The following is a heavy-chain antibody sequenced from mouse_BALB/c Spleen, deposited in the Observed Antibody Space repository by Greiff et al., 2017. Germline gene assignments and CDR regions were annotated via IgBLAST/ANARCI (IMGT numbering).Heavy chain of an antibody. CDR2: IYPSDSYT. CDR1: GYTFTSYW. D-gene: IGHD1-1*01. V-gene: IGHV1-69*02. J-gene: IGHJ3*01. Sequence: QVQLKQPGAELVRPGASVKLSCKASGYTFTSYWINWVKQRPGQGLEWIGNIYPSDSYTNYNQKFKDKATLTVDKSSSTAYMQLSSPTSEDSAVYYCTRWGYYGSSHSFAYWGQGTLVTVSA. CDR3: TRWGYYGSSHSFAY.